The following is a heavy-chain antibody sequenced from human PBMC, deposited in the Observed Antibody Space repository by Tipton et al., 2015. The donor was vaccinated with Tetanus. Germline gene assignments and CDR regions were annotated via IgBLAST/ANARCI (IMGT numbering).Heavy chain of an antibody. CDR3: ARFRRYCSGGNCYSQDY. Sequence: QSGAEVKKPGASVKVSCKASGYTFTSYGISWVRQAPGQGLEWMGWISAYNGNTNYAQKLQGRVTMTTDTSTTTAYMELRSLRSDDTAVYYCARFRRYCSGGNCYSQDYWGQGTLVTVSS. CDR1: GYTFTSYG. J-gene: IGHJ4*02. CDR2: ISAYNGNT. D-gene: IGHD2-15*01. V-gene: IGHV1-18*01.